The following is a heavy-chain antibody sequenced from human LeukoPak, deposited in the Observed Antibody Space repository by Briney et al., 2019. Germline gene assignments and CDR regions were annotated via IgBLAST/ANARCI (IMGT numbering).Heavy chain of an antibody. V-gene: IGHV3-21*01. J-gene: IGHJ4*02. CDR2: ISSSGSYI. CDR1: AFTFSSYS. CDR3: ARGSGVQVWSSLDY. Sequence: GGSLRLSCAASAFTFSSYSMNRVRQAPGKGLEWVSSISSSGSYIYYADSVRGRFTISRDNAKNSLHLQMNSLRAEDTAVYYCARGSGVQVWSSLDYWGQGTLVTVSS. D-gene: IGHD5-18*01.